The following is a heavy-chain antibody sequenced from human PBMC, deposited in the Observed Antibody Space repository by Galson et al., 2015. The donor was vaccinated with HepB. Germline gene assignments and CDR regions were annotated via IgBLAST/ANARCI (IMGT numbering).Heavy chain of an antibody. Sequence: SLRLSCAASGFTFSSYWMSWVRQAPGKGLEWVANIKQDGSEKYYVDSVKGRFTISRDNAKNSLYLQMNSLRAEDTAVYYCASQRSLRYFDWSAQANWFDPWGQGTLVTVSS. CDR3: ASQRSLRYFDWSAQANWFDP. CDR2: IKQDGSEK. J-gene: IGHJ5*02. V-gene: IGHV3-7*03. CDR1: GFTFSSYW. D-gene: IGHD3-9*01.